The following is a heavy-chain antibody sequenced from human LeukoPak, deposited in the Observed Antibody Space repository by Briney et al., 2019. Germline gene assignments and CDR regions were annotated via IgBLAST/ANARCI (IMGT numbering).Heavy chain of an antibody. CDR3: ARVVVVAATLWETAFDI. V-gene: IGHV3-53*01. J-gene: IGHJ3*02. CDR2: IYSGGST. D-gene: IGHD2-15*01. CDR1: GFTVSSNY. Sequence: GGSLRLSCAASGFTVSSNYMSWVRQAPGKGLEWVSVIYSGGSTYYADSVKGRFTISRDNSKNTLYLQMNSLRAEDTAAYYCARVVVVAATLWETAFDIWGQGTMVTVSS.